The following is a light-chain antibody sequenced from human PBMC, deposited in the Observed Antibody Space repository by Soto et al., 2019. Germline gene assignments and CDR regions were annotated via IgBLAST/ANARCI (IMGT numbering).Light chain of an antibody. CDR3: AAWDDSLRAVV. J-gene: IGLJ2*01. CDR2: RNH. CDR1: GSNIGTHA. V-gene: IGLV1-44*01. Sequence: QSVLTQSPSESATPGQRVTISCSGSGSNIGTHAVNWYQQVPGTAPTLLIFRNHQRPSGVPDRFSGSKSGTSASLAISRPQSEDEADYYCAAWDDSLRAVVFGGGTQLTVL.